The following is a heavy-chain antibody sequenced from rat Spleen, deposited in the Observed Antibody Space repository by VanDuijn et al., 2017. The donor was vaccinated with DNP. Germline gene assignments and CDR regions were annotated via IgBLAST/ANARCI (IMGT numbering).Heavy chain of an antibody. CDR2: ISNTGDNT. CDR1: GFTYSNYG. CDR3: TVDSFTLDYPFDY. D-gene: IGHD1-6*01. V-gene: IGHV5S13*01. Sequence: EVQLVESGGGLVQPGRSLKLSCAASGFTYSNYGMAWVRQAPGKGLEWVASISNTGDNTYYSDSVKGRFTVSRDNAKSTLYLQMDSLRSEDTATYYCTVDSFTLDYPFDYWGQGVMVTVSS. J-gene: IGHJ2*01.